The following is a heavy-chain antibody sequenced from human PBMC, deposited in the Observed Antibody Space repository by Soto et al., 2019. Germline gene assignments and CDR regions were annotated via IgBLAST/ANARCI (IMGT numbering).Heavy chain of an antibody. CDR1: GFTFSTYA. CDR2: TGGLETDT. V-gene: IGHV3-23*01. J-gene: IGHJ3*02. D-gene: IGHD1-26*01. CDR3: AKDRMSYNSVWDPFDI. Sequence: EVQLLESGGGLVQPGESLRRSCAASGFTFSTYAMSWVRQAPGKGLEWVAGTGGLETDTYYADSVRGRFTISRDNSRSTLVLQMNSLRADDTAIYYCAKDRMSYNSVWDPFDIWGQGKVVIDSS.